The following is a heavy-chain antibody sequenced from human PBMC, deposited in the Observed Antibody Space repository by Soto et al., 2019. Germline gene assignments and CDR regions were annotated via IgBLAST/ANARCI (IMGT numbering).Heavy chain of an antibody. CDR2: ISSSSDYT. CDR1: GFTFSDYY. D-gene: IGHD3-22*01. V-gene: IGHV3-11*05. CDR3: ARDDYYDGSGYYSY. J-gene: IGHJ4*02. Sequence: QVQLVESGGGLVKPGGSLRLSCAASGFTFSDYYMSWIRQAPGKGLEWVSYISSSSDYTNYADSVKGRVTISRDNAKNSLYLQMNSLRAEDTAVYYCARDDYYDGSGYYSYWGQGTLVSVSS.